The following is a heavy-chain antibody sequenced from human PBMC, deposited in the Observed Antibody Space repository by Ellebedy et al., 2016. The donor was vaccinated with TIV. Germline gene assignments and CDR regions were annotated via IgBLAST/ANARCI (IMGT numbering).Heavy chain of an antibody. D-gene: IGHD5/OR15-5a*01. J-gene: IGHJ4*02. CDR1: GYTFTDYY. V-gene: IGHV1-2*02. CDR3: TRDLTNIVSGDD. CDR2: INPNSGCT. Sequence: AASVKVSCKTSGYTFTDYYIHWVRQAPGQELEWMAWINPNSGCTNYAQKFQGRVTVTRDTSTSTAFLELSRLRSDDTAVYDCTRDLTNIVSGDDWGQGTLVTVSS.